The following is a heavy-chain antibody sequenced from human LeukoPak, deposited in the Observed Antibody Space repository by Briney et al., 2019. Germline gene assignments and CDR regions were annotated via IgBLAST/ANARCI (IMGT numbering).Heavy chain of an antibody. V-gene: IGHV3-74*01. CDR3: VRDRNDTQKGLYYFDY. Sequence: GGSLRLSCAASGFAFSTNWMHWVRQAPGKGLVWVSHISTDARTITYADFVKGRFTISRDTSKNILFLQMNSLRAEDTALYYCVRDRNDTQKGLYYFDYWGQGTLVTVSS. J-gene: IGHJ4*02. CDR1: GFAFSTNW. CDR2: ISTDARTI. D-gene: IGHD3-22*01.